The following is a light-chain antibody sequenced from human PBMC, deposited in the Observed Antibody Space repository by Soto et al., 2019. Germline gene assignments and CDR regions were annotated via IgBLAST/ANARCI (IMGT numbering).Light chain of an antibody. J-gene: IGLJ1*01. CDR2: EVT. CDR3: SSYTSSNTPYV. V-gene: IGLV2-14*01. Sequence: LTQPASVSGSPGQSITISCTGSSSDVGGYNFVSWYQHHPGKAPKLILYEVTTRPSGVSSRFSGSKSGDTASLTISGLQADDEANYYCSSYTSSNTPYVFGTGTKVTVL. CDR1: SSDVGGYNF.